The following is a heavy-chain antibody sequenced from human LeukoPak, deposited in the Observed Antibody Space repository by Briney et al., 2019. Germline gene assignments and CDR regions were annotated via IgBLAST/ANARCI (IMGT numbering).Heavy chain of an antibody. D-gene: IGHD2-15*01. Sequence: GESLRLSCAASGFTFSGYAMSWVRQPPGKGLEWVSLITGSGATTYYADSVRGRFTVSRDNSKNTLYLQMNSLRAEDTAVYFCAKGDCGGTCLLIDNWGQGTLVTVSS. V-gene: IGHV3-23*01. CDR1: GFTFSGYA. J-gene: IGHJ4*02. CDR2: ITGSGATT. CDR3: AKGDCGGTCLLIDN.